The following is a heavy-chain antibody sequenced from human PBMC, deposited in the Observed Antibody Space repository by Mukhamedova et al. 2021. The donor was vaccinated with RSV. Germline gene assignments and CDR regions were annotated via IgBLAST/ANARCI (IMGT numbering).Heavy chain of an antibody. CDR3: AKGPEYDFWSGYSNFDY. D-gene: IGHD3-3*01. J-gene: IGHJ4*02. V-gene: IGHV3-23*01. Sequence: VKGRFTSSRDNSKNTLYLQMNSLRAEDTAVYYCAKGPEYDFWSGYSNFDYWGQGTLVTVSS.